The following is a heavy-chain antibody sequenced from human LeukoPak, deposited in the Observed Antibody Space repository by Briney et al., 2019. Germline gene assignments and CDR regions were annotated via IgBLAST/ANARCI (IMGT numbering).Heavy chain of an antibody. CDR2: ISYDGSNK. CDR1: GFTFSSYG. Sequence: GGSLRLSWAASGFTFSSYGMHWVRQAPGKGLGWGAVISYDGSNKYYADSVKGRFTISRDNSKNTLYLQMNSLRAEDTAVYYCAKDPYTAMVLNYWGQGTLVTVSS. D-gene: IGHD5-18*01. J-gene: IGHJ4*02. CDR3: AKDPYTAMVLNY. V-gene: IGHV3-30*18.